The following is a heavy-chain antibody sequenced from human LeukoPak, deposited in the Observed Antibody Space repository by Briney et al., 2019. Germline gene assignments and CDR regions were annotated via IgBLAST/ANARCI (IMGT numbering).Heavy chain of an antibody. J-gene: IGHJ6*02. CDR2: IYRDGST. D-gene: IGHD1-26*01. CDR1: GFTVSNNY. CDR3: TRPYSGSYYYYGMDV. Sequence: GGSLRLSCAASGFTVSNNYMSWVRQAPGKGLEWVSVIYRDGSTYYADSVKGRFTISRDNSKNTLSLQMNSLRAEDTAVYYCTRPYSGSYYYYGMDVWGQGTTVTVSS. V-gene: IGHV3-53*01.